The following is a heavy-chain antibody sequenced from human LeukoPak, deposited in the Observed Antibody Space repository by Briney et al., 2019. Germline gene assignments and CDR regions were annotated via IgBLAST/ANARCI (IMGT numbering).Heavy chain of an antibody. CDR3: APTSVSYFDY. Sequence: ASVKVSCKTSGYTFTGYYMHWVRQAPGQGLEWMGWINPNSGDTNYAQKFQGRVSMTRDTSISTVYMELSGLRSDDTAVYYCAPTSVSYFDYWGQGTLVTVSS. D-gene: IGHD2-2*01. J-gene: IGHJ4*02. V-gene: IGHV1-2*02. CDR1: GYTFTGYY. CDR2: INPNSGDT.